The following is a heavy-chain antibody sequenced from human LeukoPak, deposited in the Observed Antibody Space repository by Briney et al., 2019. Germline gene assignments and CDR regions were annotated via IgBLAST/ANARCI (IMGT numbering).Heavy chain of an antibody. CDR1: GESLSTYY. CDR2: INHSGSA. V-gene: IGHV4-34*01. Sequence: SGTLSLTCSVSGESLSTYYWTWIRQPPGKGLEWIGEINHSGSARYNPSLKSRLTISVETPKNKFSLELNSVTAADTAVYYCARGRWSPKDSDSSSYSGGYYYMDVWGRGTTVSVSS. D-gene: IGHD3-22*01. J-gene: IGHJ6*03. CDR3: ARGRWSPKDSDSSSYSGGYYYMDV.